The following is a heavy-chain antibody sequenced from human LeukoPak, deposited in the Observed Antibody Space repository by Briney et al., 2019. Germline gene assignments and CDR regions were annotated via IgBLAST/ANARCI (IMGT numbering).Heavy chain of an antibody. CDR3: ASSGSYRFDY. J-gene: IGHJ4*02. CDR1: GFTFSNYW. CDR2: MNIDGSEK. D-gene: IGHD1-26*01. Sequence: GGSLRLSCAASGFTFSNYWMGWVRRAPGKRLEWVANMNIDGSEKYYADSVKGRFSISRDNARNSVYLQMASLRVEDTAVYYCASSGSYRFDYWGQGTLVTVSS. V-gene: IGHV3-7*01.